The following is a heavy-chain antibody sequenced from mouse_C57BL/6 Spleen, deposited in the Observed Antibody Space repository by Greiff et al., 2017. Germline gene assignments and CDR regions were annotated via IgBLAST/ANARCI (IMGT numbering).Heavy chain of an antibody. J-gene: IGHJ3*01. Sequence: VQLVESGAELVKPGASVKISCKASGYAFSSYWMNWVKQRPGKGLEWIGQIYPGDGDTNYNGKFKGKATLTADKSSSTAYMQLSSLTSEDSAVYFCARCGSSSAWFAYWGQGTLVTVSA. CDR2: IYPGDGDT. D-gene: IGHD1-1*01. V-gene: IGHV1-80*01. CDR1: GYAFSSYW. CDR3: ARCGSSSAWFAY.